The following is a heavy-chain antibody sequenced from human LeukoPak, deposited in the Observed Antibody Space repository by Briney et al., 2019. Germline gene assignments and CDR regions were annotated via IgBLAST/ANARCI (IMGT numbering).Heavy chain of an antibody. CDR3: AVTVTTKNYYYYYYMDV. CDR1: RGTFSSYA. J-gene: IGHJ6*03. V-gene: IGHV1-69*05. D-gene: IGHD4-17*01. CDR2: IIPIFGTA. Sequence: SVKVSCKASRGTFSSYAISWVRQAPGQGLEWMGRIIPIFGTANYAQKFQGRVTITTDESTSTAYMELSSPRSEDTAVYYCAVTVTTKNYYYYYYMDVWGKGTTVTVSS.